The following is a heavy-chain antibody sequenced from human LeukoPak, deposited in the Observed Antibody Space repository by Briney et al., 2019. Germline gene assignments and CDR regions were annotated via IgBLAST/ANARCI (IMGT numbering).Heavy chain of an antibody. Sequence: GGSLRLSCAASGFPFSDDWMNWVRQAPGKGLEWLAVISHDGSNKYYADSVKGRITISRDNSMNTLYLQMNSLRAEDTAVYYCAKVRWGSDNALDSWGQGTLVTGSS. CDR2: ISHDGSNK. CDR1: GFPFSDDW. D-gene: IGHD3-16*01. V-gene: IGHV3-30*18. CDR3: AKVRWGSDNALDS. J-gene: IGHJ4*02.